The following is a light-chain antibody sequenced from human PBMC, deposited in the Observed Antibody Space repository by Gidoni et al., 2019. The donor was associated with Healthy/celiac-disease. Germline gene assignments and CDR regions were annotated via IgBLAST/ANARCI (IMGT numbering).Light chain of an antibody. Sequence: DIVLTQSPATLSLSPVERATLSCRASQSVSSYLAWYQQKPCQAPSLLIYYASNMATGIPARFSGSGSGTDFTITISSRETEDLAVYYGQKRSNAFTFGPGTKVDIK. CDR1: QSVSSY. CDR2: YAS. V-gene: IGKV3-11*01. CDR3: QKRSNAFT. J-gene: IGKJ3*01.